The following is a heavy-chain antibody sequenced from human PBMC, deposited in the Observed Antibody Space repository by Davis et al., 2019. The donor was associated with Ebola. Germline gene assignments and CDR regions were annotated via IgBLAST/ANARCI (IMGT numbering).Heavy chain of an antibody. CDR2: ISSSSSTI. J-gene: IGHJ6*02. CDR3: ARDLSSFYYYYGMDI. CDR1: GFTVSSYS. V-gene: IGHV3-48*02. Sequence: GGSLRLSCAASGFTVSSYSINWVRQAPGKGLEWVSYISSSSSTIYYADSVKGRFTISRDNAKNSLYLQMNSLRDEDTAVYYCARDLSSFYYYYGMDIWGQGTTVTVSS. D-gene: IGHD2/OR15-2a*01.